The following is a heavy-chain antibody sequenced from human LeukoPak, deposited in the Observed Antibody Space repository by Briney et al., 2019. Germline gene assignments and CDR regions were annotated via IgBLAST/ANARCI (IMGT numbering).Heavy chain of an antibody. CDR1: GFTFSSYA. Sequence: PGGYLRLSCAASGFTFSSYAMSWVRQAPGKGLEWVSGISGSGGSTYYADSVKGLFTISRDNSKNTMYLQMNSLRAEDTAVYYCAKDFPRPGLFDYWGQGTLVTVSS. CDR3: AKDFPRPGLFDY. CDR2: ISGSGGST. D-gene: IGHD6-6*01. V-gene: IGHV3-23*01. J-gene: IGHJ4*02.